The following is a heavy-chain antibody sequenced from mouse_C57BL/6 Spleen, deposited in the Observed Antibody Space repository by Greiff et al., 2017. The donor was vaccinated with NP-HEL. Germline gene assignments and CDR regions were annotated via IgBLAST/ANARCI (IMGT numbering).Heavy chain of an antibody. CDR2: IDPETGGT. V-gene: IGHV1-15*01. CDR1: GYTFTDYE. CDR3: TMGYYAPFGY. Sequence: QVQLQQSGAELVRPGASVTLSCKASGYTFTDYEMHWVQQTPVHGLEWIGAIDPETGGTAYNQKFKGKAILTADKSSSTAYMELRSLTSEDSAVYYCTMGYYAPFGYWGKGTTLTVSS. D-gene: IGHD2-1*01. J-gene: IGHJ2*01.